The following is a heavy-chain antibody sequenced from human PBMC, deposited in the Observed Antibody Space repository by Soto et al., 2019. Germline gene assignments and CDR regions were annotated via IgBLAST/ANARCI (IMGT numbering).Heavy chain of an antibody. CDR3: ARGFETAAWFDP. V-gene: IGHV3-30*04. Sequence: PGGSLRLSCSASGITFNAFAMHWVRQAPGKGLEWVALISYDGNNKNYADSVQGRFTISRDNSNNTLYLQMNSLRPEDTAVYYCARGFETAAWFDPWGQGTPVTVSS. CDR2: ISYDGNNK. CDR1: GITFNAFA. J-gene: IGHJ5*02. D-gene: IGHD3-10*01.